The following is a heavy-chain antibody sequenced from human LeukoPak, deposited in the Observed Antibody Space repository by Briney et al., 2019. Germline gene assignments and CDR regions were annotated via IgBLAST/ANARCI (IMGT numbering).Heavy chain of an antibody. J-gene: IGHJ3*02. CDR2: IYYSGNT. CDR1: GGSISSYY. CDR3: ARHISDYGGSPHRAFDI. D-gene: IGHD4-23*01. V-gene: IGHV4-59*08. Sequence: PSETLSLTCTVSGGSISSYYWSWIRQPPGKGLEWIGYIYYSGNTNYNPSLKSRVTISVDTSKTQFSLKLSSVTAADTAVYFCARHISDYGGSPHRAFDIWGQGTMVTVSS.